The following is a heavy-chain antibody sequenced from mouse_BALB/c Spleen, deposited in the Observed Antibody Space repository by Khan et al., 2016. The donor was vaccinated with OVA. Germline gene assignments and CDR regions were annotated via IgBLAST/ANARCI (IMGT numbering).Heavy chain of an antibody. CDR3: ARYYGFAMDY. V-gene: IGHV1-7*01. Sequence: LEESGAELAKPGASVKMSCKASGYTFTSYWMHWVKQRPGQGLEWIGYINPSTGYTEYNQKFKDKATLTADKSSSTAYMQLSSLTSEDSAVYYCARYYGFAMDYWGQGTSVTVSS. CDR1: GYTFTSYW. CDR2: INPSTGYT. D-gene: IGHD1-2*01. J-gene: IGHJ4*01.